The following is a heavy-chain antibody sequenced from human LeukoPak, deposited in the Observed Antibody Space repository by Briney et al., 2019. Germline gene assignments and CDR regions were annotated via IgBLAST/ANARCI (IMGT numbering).Heavy chain of an antibody. CDR3: AREGVAQWLAIDHFDY. CDR1: GYTFTGYY. CDR2: INPNSGGT. V-gene: IGHV1-2*02. J-gene: IGHJ4*02. D-gene: IGHD6-19*01. Sequence: GASVKVSCKASGYTFTGYYMHWVRQAPGQGLEWMGWINPNSGGTNYAQKFQGRVTMTRDTSISTAYMELSRLRSDDTAVYYCAREGVAQWLAIDHFDYWGQGTLVTVSS.